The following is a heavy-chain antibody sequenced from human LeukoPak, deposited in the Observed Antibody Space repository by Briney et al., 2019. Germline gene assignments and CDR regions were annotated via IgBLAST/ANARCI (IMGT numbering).Heavy chain of an antibody. CDR3: TIPAGAMTTVTTGDY. Sequence: SETLSLTCAVYGGPFSGYYWSWIRQPPGKGLEWIGEINHSGSTNYNPSLKSRVTISVDTSKNQFSLKLSSVTAVDTAVYYCTIPAGAMTTVTTGDYWGQGTLVTVSS. D-gene: IGHD4-17*01. CDR2: INHSGST. V-gene: IGHV4-34*03. CDR1: GGPFSGYY. J-gene: IGHJ4*02.